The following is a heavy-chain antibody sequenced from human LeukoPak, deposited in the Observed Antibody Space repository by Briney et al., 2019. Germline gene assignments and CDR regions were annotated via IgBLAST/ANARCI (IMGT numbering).Heavy chain of an antibody. CDR1: GFTFSTYA. V-gene: IGHV3-23*01. CDR3: AKGSRDTAWHYFDY. Sequence: GGSLRLSCAASGFTFSTYAMSWVRQAPGKGLEWVSTISGSGANTYYADSVRGRFTISRDNSKNTLYLQMNSLRAEDTAVYYCAKGSRDTAWHYFDYWGQGALVTVSS. J-gene: IGHJ4*02. D-gene: IGHD2-8*01. CDR2: ISGSGANT.